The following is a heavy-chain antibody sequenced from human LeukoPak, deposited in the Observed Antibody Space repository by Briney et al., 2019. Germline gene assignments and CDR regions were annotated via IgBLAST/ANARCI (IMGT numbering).Heavy chain of an antibody. V-gene: IGHV3-43D*04. CDR2: ISWDGGST. J-gene: IGHJ4*02. D-gene: IGHD4-17*01. CDR3: ARDQTGPGDYEQSY. CDR1: GFTFSSFA. Sequence: PGGSLRLSCAASGFTFSSFAMSWVRQAPGKGLEWVSLISWDGGSTYYADSVKGRFTISRDNSKNSLYLQMNSLRAEDTAVYYCARDQTGPGDYEQSYWGQGTLVTVSS.